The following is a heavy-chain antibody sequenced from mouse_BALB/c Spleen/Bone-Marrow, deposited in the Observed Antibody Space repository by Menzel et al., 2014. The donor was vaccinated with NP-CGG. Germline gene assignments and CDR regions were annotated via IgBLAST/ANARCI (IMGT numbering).Heavy chain of an antibody. CDR3: ARWTAYSLMDY. Sequence: LQQSGGGLVKPGGSLNLSCAASGFTFSSFTVSWVRQTPEKRLEWVGTISVGDSTYYPDSVKGRFTISRDNARNILYLQMSSLRSEDTAMYYCARWTAYSLMDYWGQGTSVTVSS. J-gene: IGHJ4*01. V-gene: IGHV5-6-5*01. CDR1: GFTFSSFT. CDR2: ISVGDST. D-gene: IGHD6-2*01.